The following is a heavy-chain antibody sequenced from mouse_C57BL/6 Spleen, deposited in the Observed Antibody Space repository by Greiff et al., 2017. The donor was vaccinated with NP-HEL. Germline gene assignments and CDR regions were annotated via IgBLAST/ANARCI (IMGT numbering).Heavy chain of an antibody. V-gene: IGHV1-50*01. J-gene: IGHJ4*01. CDR2: IDPSDSYT. Sequence: VQLQQPGAELVKPGASVKLSCKASGYTFTSYWMQWVKQRPGQGLEWIGEIDPSDSYTNYNQKFKGKATLTVDTSSSTAYMQLSSLTSEDSAVYYCARSAMVTTRYYAMDYWGQGTSVTVSS. CDR3: ARSAMVTTRYYAMDY. CDR1: GYTFTSYW. D-gene: IGHD2-2*01.